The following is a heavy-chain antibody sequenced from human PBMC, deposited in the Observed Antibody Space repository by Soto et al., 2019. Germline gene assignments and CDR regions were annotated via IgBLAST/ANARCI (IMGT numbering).Heavy chain of an antibody. V-gene: IGHV3-23*01. D-gene: IGHD3-9*01. CDR2: IDREGVST. J-gene: IGHJ5*02. Sequence: EVQMLESGGDLVQPGGPLRLSCAASGFIFDSFAMNWVRQAPGTGLEWVSTIDREGVSTHYADSLKGRFSISRDNAKNTRYLQMNSLRAEDTAVYYCAKDPSTGSADRWGLGTLVTVSS. CDR1: GFIFDSFA. CDR3: AKDPSTGSADR.